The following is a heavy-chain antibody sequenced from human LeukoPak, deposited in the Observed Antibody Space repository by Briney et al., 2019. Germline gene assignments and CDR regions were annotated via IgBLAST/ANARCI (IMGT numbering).Heavy chain of an antibody. V-gene: IGHV3-30*18. D-gene: IGHD6-13*01. J-gene: IGHJ4*02. CDR3: AKDRYTKSSWFVFGY. Sequence: GGSLRLSCVASGFSFSTYGMHWVRQAPGKGLEWVAVISYGGTNIYYADSVKGRLTISRDNSKNTLYLEMDSLRVEDTAVYYCAKDRYTKSSWFVFGYWGQGTLVTVSS. CDR2: ISYGGTNI. CDR1: GFSFSTYG.